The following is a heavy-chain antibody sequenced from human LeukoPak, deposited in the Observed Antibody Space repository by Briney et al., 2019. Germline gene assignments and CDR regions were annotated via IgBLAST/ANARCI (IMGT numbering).Heavy chain of an antibody. Sequence: PSETLSLTCTVSGVSISSGSYYWSWIRQPAGKGLEWIGRIYTSGSTNYNPSLKSRVTISVDTSKNQFSLKLSSVTAADTAVYYCARDRYGLGNPILYYYYYMDVWGKGTTVTVSS. CDR2: IYTSGST. CDR1: GVSISSGSYY. D-gene: IGHD7-27*01. CDR3: ARDRYGLGNPILYYYYYMDV. V-gene: IGHV4-61*02. J-gene: IGHJ6*03.